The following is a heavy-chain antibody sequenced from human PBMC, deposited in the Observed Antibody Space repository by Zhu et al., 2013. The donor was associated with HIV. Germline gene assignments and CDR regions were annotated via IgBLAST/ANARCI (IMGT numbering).Heavy chain of an antibody. CDR2: IIPIFGTA. J-gene: IGHJ4*01. V-gene: IGHV1-69*01. CDR1: GGTFSSYA. Sequence: VQLVQSGAEVKKPGSSVKVSCKASGGTFSSYAISWVRQAPGQGLEWMGGIIPIFGTANYAQNFKGRLTLSADESTNTDYMDLTGLTSEDTAVYFCARREKTHDGSNLFDYWGQGTLVSVSA. CDR3: ARREKTHDGSNLFDY. D-gene: IGHD4-4*01.